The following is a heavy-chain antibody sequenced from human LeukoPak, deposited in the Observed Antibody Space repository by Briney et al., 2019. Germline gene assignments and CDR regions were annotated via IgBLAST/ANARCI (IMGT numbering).Heavy chain of an antibody. D-gene: IGHD3-10*01. Sequence: GASVKVSCKASGYTFTSYGISWVRQAPGQGLEWMGWISAYNGNTNYAQKLQGRVTMTTDTSTSTAYMGLRSLRSDDTAVYYCARDPGLWFGEYYFDYWGQGTLVTVSS. CDR3: ARDPGLWFGEYYFDY. V-gene: IGHV1-18*01. J-gene: IGHJ4*02. CDR1: GYTFTSYG. CDR2: ISAYNGNT.